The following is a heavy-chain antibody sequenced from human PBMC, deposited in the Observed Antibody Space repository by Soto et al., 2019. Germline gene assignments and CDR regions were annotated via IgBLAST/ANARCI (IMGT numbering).Heavy chain of an antibody. CDR2: INPSGGST. V-gene: IGHV1-46*01. CDR1: GYTFTSYY. CDR3: AKSGSIRGSFD. J-gene: IGHJ4*02. D-gene: IGHD1-26*01. Sequence: ASLKVSCKASGYTFTSYYMHWVRQAPGQGLEWMGIINPSGGSTSYAQKFQGRVTMTRDTSTSTVYMELSSLRSENTAVYYCAKSGSIRGSFDWGQGTLVTVSS.